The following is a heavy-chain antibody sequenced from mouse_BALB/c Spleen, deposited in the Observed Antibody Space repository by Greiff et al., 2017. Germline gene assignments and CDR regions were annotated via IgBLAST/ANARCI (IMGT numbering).Heavy chain of an antibody. Sequence: EVKLVESGGGLVKPGGSLKLSCAASGFAFSSYDMSWVRQTPEKRLEWVAYISSGGGSTYYPDTVKGRFTISRDNAKNTLYLQMSSLKSEDTAMYYCARRGYGPSYWGQGTLVTVSA. CDR3: ARRGYGPSY. J-gene: IGHJ3*01. D-gene: IGHD2-10*02. CDR1: GFAFSSYD. V-gene: IGHV5-12-1*01. CDR2: ISSGGGST.